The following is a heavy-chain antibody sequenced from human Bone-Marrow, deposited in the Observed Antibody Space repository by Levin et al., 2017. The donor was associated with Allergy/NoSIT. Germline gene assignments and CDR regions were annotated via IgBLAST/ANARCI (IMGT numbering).Heavy chain of an antibody. CDR2: INPSGGST. V-gene: IGHV1-46*01. CDR3: ARVLVPAAMLDGFDP. Sequence: ASVKVSCKASGYTFTSYYMHWVRQAPGQGLEWMGIINPSGGSTSYAQKFQGRVTMTRDTSTSTVYMELSSLRSEDTAVYYCARVLVPAAMLDGFDPWGQGTLVTVSS. D-gene: IGHD2-2*01. J-gene: IGHJ5*02. CDR1: GYTFTSYY.